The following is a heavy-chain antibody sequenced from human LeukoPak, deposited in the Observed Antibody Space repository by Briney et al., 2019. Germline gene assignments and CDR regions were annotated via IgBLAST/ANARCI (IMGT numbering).Heavy chain of an antibody. V-gene: IGHV3-74*01. CDR1: GFTFSSYW. D-gene: IGHD3-3*01. Sequence: GGSLRLSCAASGFTFSSYWMHWVRQAPGKGLVWVSRINWDGSSTSYADSVKGRFSISRDNAKNTLYLQMNSLRAEDTAVYYCASVVGGYYTPVEGFDIWGQGTMLTVSS. CDR2: INWDGSST. J-gene: IGHJ3*02. CDR3: ASVVGGYYTPVEGFDI.